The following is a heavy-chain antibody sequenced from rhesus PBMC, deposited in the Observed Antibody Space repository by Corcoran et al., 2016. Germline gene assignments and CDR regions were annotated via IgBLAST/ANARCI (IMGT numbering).Heavy chain of an antibody. D-gene: IGHD6-31*01. CDR2: VDPEDGEA. CDR3: ATGGAAGNRVAGDAFDF. J-gene: IGHJ3*01. V-gene: IGHV1-111*02. Sequence: EVQLVQSGAEVKKPGASVKISCKASGYTFTDYYLHWVRQAPGKGPEWMGRVDPEDGEAIHAQKFQDRGTITADTSTDTAYMELSSLRSEDTAVYYCATGGAAGNRVAGDAFDFWGQGLRVTVSS. CDR1: GYTFTDYY.